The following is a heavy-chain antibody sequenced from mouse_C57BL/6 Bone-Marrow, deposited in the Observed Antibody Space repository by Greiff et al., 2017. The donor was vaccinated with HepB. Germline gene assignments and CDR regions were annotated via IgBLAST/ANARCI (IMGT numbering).Heavy chain of an antibody. CDR2: ISSGGSYT. J-gene: IGHJ2*01. Sequence: DVHLVESGGDLVKPGGSLKLSCAASGFTFSSYGMSWVRQTPDKRLEWVATISSGGSYTYYPDSVKGRFTISRDNAKNTLYLQMSSLKSEDTAMYYCAKSNYPLFDYWGQGTTLTVSS. CDR1: GFTFSSYG. V-gene: IGHV5-6*01. CDR3: AKSNYPLFDY. D-gene: IGHD2-5*01.